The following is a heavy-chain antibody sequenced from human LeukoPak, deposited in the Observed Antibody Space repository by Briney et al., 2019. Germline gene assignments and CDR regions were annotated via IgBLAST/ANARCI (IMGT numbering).Heavy chain of an antibody. CDR2: INPSGGST. V-gene: IGHV1-46*01. CDR3: ARVALQQLTFDY. D-gene: IGHD6-13*01. J-gene: IGHJ4*02. Sequence: ASVKVSCKASGYTFTSYYMHWVRQAPGQGLEWMGIINPSGGSTSYAQKFQGRVTMTTDTSTSTAYMELRSLRSDDTAVYYCARVALQQLTFDYWGQGTLVTVSS. CDR1: GYTFTSYY.